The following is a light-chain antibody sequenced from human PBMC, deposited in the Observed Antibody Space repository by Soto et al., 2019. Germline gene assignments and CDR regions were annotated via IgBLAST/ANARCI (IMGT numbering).Light chain of an antibody. CDR1: QNVTTSY. J-gene: IGKJ1*01. V-gene: IGKV3-11*01. Sequence: IVLTQSPGTLSLSPLEIATLSCTASQNVTTSYLAWYQQKPGQAPRLLIYGSSNRATGIPARFSGSGSGTDFTLTISSLEPEDFAVYYCQQRGNWPQTFGEGTKVDIK. CDR3: QQRGNWPQT. CDR2: GSS.